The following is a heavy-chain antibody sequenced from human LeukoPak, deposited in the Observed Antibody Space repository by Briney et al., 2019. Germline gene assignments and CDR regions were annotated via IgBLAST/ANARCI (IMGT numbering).Heavy chain of an antibody. J-gene: IGHJ3*02. D-gene: IGHD6-6*01. CDR3: ARVAGSSIAALGYAFDI. V-gene: IGHV1-18*01. CDR2: ISAYNGNT. Sequence: ASVKVSCRASGYTFTSYAMNWVRQAPGQGLEWMGWISAYNGNTNYAQKLQGRVTMTTDTSTSTAYMELRSLRSDDTAVYYCARVAGSSIAALGYAFDIWGQGTMVTVSS. CDR1: GYTFTSYA.